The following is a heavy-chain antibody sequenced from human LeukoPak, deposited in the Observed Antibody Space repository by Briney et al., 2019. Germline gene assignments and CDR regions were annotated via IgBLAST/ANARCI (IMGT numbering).Heavy chain of an antibody. Sequence: SETPSLTCTVSGRPLRNYYWTWIRQPPGKGLEWIGYIYYNGSTNYNPSLTSRVTISLDTTKNQFFLNLISVTAADPAVYFCARDLHLWSPQCLGYNYYGMDVWGKGTTVTVSS. CDR2: IYYNGST. D-gene: IGHD6-19*01. V-gene: IGHV4-59*01. CDR1: GRPLRNYY. J-gene: IGHJ6*04. CDR3: ARDLHLWSPQCLGYNYYGMDV.